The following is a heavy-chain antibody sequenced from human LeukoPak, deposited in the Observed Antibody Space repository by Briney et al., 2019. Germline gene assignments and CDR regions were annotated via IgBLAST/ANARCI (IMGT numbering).Heavy chain of an antibody. V-gene: IGHV1-46*01. Sequence: ASMKVSCKTSGYSFSTYFMHWVRQAPGQGLEWMGIINPSGGSTSYAQKFQGRVTMTRDMSTGTVYMELSSLRSEDTAVYYCARDMVHSGYFQYWGQGTLVIVSS. CDR2: INPSGGST. CDR1: GYSFSTYF. D-gene: IGHD1-26*01. CDR3: ARDMVHSGYFQY. J-gene: IGHJ1*01.